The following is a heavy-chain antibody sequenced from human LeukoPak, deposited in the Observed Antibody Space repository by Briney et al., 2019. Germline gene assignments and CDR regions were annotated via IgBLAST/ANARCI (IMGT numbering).Heavy chain of an antibody. CDR2: LSGSGITT. J-gene: IGHJ4*01. V-gene: IGHV3-23*01. CDR3: AKGIYSSGWSYFDY. CDR1: GFTFNNSD. D-gene: IGHD6-19*01. Sequence: PGVSLRLFCAASGFTFNNSDMMGVPQAPGKGLVGVSNLSGSGITTYYADSVKGRFTISRDNSKNTLYLQMNRLRVEDTAVYYCAKGIYSSGWSYFDYWGHGTLVTVSS.